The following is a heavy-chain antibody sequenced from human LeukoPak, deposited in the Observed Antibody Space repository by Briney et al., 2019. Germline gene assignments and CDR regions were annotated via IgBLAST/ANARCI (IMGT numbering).Heavy chain of an antibody. V-gene: IGHV1-8*02. CDR3: ARAICDSSGYCVWPPDY. CDR1: GYTFTNYG. Sequence: ASVKVSCKASGYTFTNYGITWVRQAPGQGLEWMGWMSPNSGNTGYAQKFQGRVTMTRNTSISTAYMELSSLRSEDTAVYYCARAICDSSGYCVWPPDYWGQGTLVTVSS. CDR2: MSPNSGNT. D-gene: IGHD3-22*01. J-gene: IGHJ4*02.